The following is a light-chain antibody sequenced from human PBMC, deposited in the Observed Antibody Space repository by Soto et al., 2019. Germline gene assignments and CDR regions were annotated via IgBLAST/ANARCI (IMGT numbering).Light chain of an antibody. J-gene: IGKJ3*01. CDR2: AAS. CDR3: QQIYSTPFA. Sequence: IQMTQYKYYLSASVGDRVTITCRASQSISSYLNWYQQKPGKARKLLIYAASSLQSGVPSRFSGSGSGTDFTLTISSLQTEDFAHSYGQQIYSTPFAFVPVTKVDI. CDR1: QSISSY. V-gene: IGKV1-39*01.